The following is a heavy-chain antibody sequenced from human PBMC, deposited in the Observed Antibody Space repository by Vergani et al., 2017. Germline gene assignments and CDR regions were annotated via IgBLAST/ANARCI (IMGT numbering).Heavy chain of an antibody. D-gene: IGHD6-19*01. J-gene: IGHJ4*02. CDR3: ARDLEGQAVAGSGY. CDR1: GGSISSGGYY. CDR2: INHSGST. V-gene: IGHV4-30-2*03. Sequence: QLQLQESGSGLVKPSQTLSLTCAVSGGSISSGGYYWSWIRQPPGKGLEWIGEINHSGSTNYNPSLKSRVTISVDTSKNQFSLKLSSVTAADTAVYYCARDLEGQAVAGSGYWGQGTLVTVSS.